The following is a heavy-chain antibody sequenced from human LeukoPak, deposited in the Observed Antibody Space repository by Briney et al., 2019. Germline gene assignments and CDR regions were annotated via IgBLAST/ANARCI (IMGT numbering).Heavy chain of an antibody. V-gene: IGHV4-34*01. D-gene: IGHD3-3*01. J-gene: IGHJ6*03. Sequence: SETLSFTCAVYGGSFSGYYWSWIRQPPGKGLEWIGEINHSGSTNYNPSLKSRVTISVDTSKNQFSLKLSSVTAADTAVCYCARKIPAITIYGVVSKYYYYYYYMDVWGKGTTVTVSS. CDR2: INHSGST. CDR1: GGSFSGYY. CDR3: ARKIPAITIYGVVSKYYYYYYYMDV.